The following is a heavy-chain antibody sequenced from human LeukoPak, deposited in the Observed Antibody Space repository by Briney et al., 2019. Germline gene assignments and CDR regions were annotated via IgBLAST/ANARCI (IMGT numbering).Heavy chain of an antibody. Sequence: PGGSLRLSCAASGFTFSSYSMNWVRQAPGKGLEWVSYISSSSSTIYYADSVKGRFTISRDNAKNSLYLQMNSLRAEDTAVYYCARDLVAMVRGGTGMDVWGQGNTVTVSS. CDR1: GFTFSSYS. D-gene: IGHD3-10*01. CDR3: ARDLVAMVRGGTGMDV. CDR2: ISSSSSTI. J-gene: IGHJ6*02. V-gene: IGHV3-48*01.